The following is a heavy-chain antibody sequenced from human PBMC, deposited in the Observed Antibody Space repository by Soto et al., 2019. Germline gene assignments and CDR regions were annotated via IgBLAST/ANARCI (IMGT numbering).Heavy chain of an antibody. CDR2: IYYSGRT. V-gene: IGHV4-39*01. CDR3: ACSGGSCYFP. D-gene: IGHD2-15*01. J-gene: IGHJ5*02. Sequence: SETLSLTCTVSGGSISSGTYYWGWIRQPPGKGLEWIGSIYYSGRTYYNPSLKSRVTISVDTSKNQFSLKLNSATAADTAVYYCACSGGSCYFPWGPGTLVTVSS. CDR1: GGSISSGTYY.